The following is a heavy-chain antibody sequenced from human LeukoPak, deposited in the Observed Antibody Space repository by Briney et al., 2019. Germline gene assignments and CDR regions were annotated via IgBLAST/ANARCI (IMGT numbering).Heavy chain of an antibody. CDR1: GGSFSGYY. Sequence: PSETLSLTCAVYGGSFSGYYWSWIRQPPGKGLQWIGSIYYSGSTYYNPSLKSRVTMSVDTSKNQFSLNLSSVTAADTAVYYCARGALNYDILTGYSSPYYFDYWGQGTLVTVSS. V-gene: IGHV4-34*01. CDR3: ARGALNYDILTGYSSPYYFDY. D-gene: IGHD3-9*01. J-gene: IGHJ4*02. CDR2: IYYSGST.